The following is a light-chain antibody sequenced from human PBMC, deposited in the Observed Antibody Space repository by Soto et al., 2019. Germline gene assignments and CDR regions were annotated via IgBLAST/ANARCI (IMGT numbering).Light chain of an antibody. CDR3: QSYDSSRSGYV. J-gene: IGLJ1*01. CDR1: SSNIGAGYE. CDR2: ENN. V-gene: IGLV1-40*01. Sequence: QSVLTQPPSVSEAPGQRVTISCTGSSSNIGAGYEAHWYQQVPGTDPKLLIYENNNRPSGVPDRFSGSKSGTSASLDITGLHAEDEAEYYCQSYDSSRSGYVFGTGTKLTVL.